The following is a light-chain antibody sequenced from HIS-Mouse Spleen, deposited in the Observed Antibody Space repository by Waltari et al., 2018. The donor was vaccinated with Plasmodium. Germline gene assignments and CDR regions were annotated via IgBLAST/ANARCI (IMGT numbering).Light chain of an antibody. J-gene: IGKJ2*01. Sequence: DIQMTKSPSSLSASVGDRVTITCRASQGISNYLAWYQQKPGKVPKLLIYAASTLQSGVPSRFSGSGSGTYFTLTINSLQPEDVATYYCQKYNSAPHTFGQGTKLEIK. CDR3: QKYNSAPHT. V-gene: IGKV1-27*01. CDR2: AAS. CDR1: QGISNY.